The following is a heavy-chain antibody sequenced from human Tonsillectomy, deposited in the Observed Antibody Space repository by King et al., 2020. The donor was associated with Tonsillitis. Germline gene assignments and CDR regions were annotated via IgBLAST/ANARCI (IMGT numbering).Heavy chain of an antibody. CDR1: GFTVSSNY. J-gene: IGHJ3*02. D-gene: IGHD6-13*01. CDR2: IYSGGST. CDR3: ARGSSSWHATVDAFDI. V-gene: IGHV3-53*04. Sequence: VQLVESGGGLVQPGGSLRLSCAASGFTVSSNYMSWVRQAPGKGLEWVSVIYSGGSTYYADSVKGRFTISRHNSKNTLYLQMNSLRAEDTAVYYFARGSSSWHATVDAFDIWGQGTMVTVSS.